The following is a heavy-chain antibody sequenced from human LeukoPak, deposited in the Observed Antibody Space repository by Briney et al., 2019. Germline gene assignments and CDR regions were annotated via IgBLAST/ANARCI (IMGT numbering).Heavy chain of an antibody. J-gene: IGHJ4*02. CDR1: GGSITRTNYY. CDR2: IYYSGTT. CDR3: ARYAVEYSGTYFDS. Sequence: SETLSLTCTVSGGSITRTNYYWGWIRQYPGKGLEWIGSIYYSGTTYHNPSLKTRVTISVDTSKNQFSLKLNSVTAADTAVYYCARYAVEYSGTYFDSWGQGSLVTVPS. D-gene: IGHD1-26*01. V-gene: IGHV4-39*01.